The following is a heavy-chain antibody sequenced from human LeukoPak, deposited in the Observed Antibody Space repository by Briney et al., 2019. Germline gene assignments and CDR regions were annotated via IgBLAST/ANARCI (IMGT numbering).Heavy chain of an antibody. CDR1: GYTLTELS. J-gene: IGHJ6*02. CDR2: FVPEEGET. CDR3: ATTRTQWFGELSLTSNGMDV. Sequence: ASVKVSCKVSGYTLTELSMHWVGQPPGKGLEWMGGFVPEEGETIYAQKCQGRVTMTEDTSTDTAYMELSSLRSEDTAVYYCATTRTQWFGELSLTSNGMDVWGQGTTVTVSS. V-gene: IGHV1-24*01. D-gene: IGHD3-10*01.